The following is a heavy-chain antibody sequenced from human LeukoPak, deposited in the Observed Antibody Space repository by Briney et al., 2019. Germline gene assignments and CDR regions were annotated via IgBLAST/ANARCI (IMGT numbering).Heavy chain of an antibody. CDR1: GGSISSYY. Sequence: SETLSLTCTVSGGSISSYYWSWIRQPPGRRLEWIGYIYTSGSTNYNPSLKSRVTLSVDTSKNQFYLKLSSVTAADTAVYYCARHESAYYYYMGVWGKGTTVTVSS. V-gene: IGHV4-4*09. CDR3: ARHESAYYYYMGV. J-gene: IGHJ6*03. CDR2: IYTSGST.